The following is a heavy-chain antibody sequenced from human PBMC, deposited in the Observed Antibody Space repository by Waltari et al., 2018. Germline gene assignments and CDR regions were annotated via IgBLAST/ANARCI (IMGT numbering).Heavy chain of an antibody. D-gene: IGHD3-3*01. CDR3: AASPPYDFWSGYQSVHWFDP. CDR1: GYTFTSYA. CDR2: INAGNGNK. Sequence: QVQLVQSGAEVKKPGASVKVSCKASGYTFTSYAMHWVRQAPGQRLEWMGWINAGNGNKKYSQKFQGRVTITRDTAASTAYMELSSLRSEDTAVYYCAASPPYDFWSGYQSVHWFDPWGQGTLVTVSS. V-gene: IGHV1-3*01. J-gene: IGHJ5*02.